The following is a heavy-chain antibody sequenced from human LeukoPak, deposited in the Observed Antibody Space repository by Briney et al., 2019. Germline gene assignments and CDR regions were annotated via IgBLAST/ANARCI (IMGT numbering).Heavy chain of an antibody. J-gene: IGHJ4*02. Sequence: GESLKISCKGSGFDFNTYWVAWVRQMPGKGLEWMGIIYPGDSDTRYSPSFQGQVTISADKSISTAYLQWSSLKASDTAMYYCARHPDQPYYFDYWGQGTLVTVSS. CDR3: ARHPDQPYYFDY. CDR2: IYPGDSDT. V-gene: IGHV5-51*01. D-gene: IGHD2-2*01. CDR1: GFDFNTYW.